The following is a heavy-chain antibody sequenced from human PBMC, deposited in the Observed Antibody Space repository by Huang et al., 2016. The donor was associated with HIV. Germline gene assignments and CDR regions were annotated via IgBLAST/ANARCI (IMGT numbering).Heavy chain of an antibody. V-gene: IGHV4-61*01. CDR2: IFYTGGT. CDR3: ARQDFWRDPFDF. Sequence: QVQLQESGPGLVKPSETLFLTCTVSDDSLSSGNYYWSWIRQPPGKGLEWLGYIFYTGGTDDHPALQSRVTVSMDTSKSLCSLNLRSVTAADSAVYYCARQDFWRDPFDFWGQGTLVTVSS. D-gene: IGHD3-3*01. CDR1: DDSLSSGNYY. J-gene: IGHJ4*02.